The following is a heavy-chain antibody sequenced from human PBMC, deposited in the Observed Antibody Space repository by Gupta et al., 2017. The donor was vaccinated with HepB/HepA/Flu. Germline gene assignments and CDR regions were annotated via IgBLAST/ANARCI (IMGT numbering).Heavy chain of an antibody. V-gene: IGHV1-46*01. CDR2: INPSGGST. Sequence: QVQLVQSGAEVKKPGASVKVSCKASGYTFTSYYMHWVRQAPGQGLEWMGIINPSGGSTSYAQKFQGRVTMTRDTSTSTVYMELSSLRSEDTAVYYCAGVSGATYFDYWGQGTLVTVSS. CDR1: GYTFTSYY. CDR3: AGVSGATYFDY. J-gene: IGHJ4*02. D-gene: IGHD1-26*01.